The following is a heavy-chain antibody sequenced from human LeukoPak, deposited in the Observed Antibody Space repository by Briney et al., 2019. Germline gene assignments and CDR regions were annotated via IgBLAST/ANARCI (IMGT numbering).Heavy chain of an antibody. Sequence: ASAKVSCKASGGTFSSYAISWVRQAPGQGLEWMGGIIPIFGTANYAQKFQGRVTITTDESTSTAYMELSSLRSEDTAVYYCARGRYSYRAPDAFDIWGQGTMVTVSS. CDR3: ARGRYSYRAPDAFDI. J-gene: IGHJ3*02. D-gene: IGHD5-18*01. CDR1: GGTFSSYA. CDR2: IIPIFGTA. V-gene: IGHV1-69*05.